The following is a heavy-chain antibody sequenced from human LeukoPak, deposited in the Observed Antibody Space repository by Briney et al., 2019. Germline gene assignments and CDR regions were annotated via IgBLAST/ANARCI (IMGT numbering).Heavy chain of an antibody. Sequence: GGSLRLSCAASGFSFSSHWMSWIRQVPGKGMQWVANIKEDGSEKFYVESLKGRFTISRDNAKNSLYLQMNSLRAEDTAVYYCARVEPTAGYFDYWGQGTLVTVSS. CDR1: GFSFSSHW. CDR3: ARVEPTAGYFDY. D-gene: IGHD6-19*01. J-gene: IGHJ4*02. V-gene: IGHV3-7*01. CDR2: IKEDGSEK.